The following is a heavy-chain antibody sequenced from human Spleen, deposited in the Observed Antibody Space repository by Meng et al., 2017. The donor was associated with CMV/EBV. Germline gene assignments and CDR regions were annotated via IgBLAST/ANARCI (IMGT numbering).Heavy chain of an antibody. J-gene: IGHJ4*02. V-gene: IGHV1-69*10. CDR1: GGTFARYA. CDR2: TLPMFGIE. CDR3: ARVSGGDYHESSGIQPYPYYFDF. Sequence: SVKVSCKASGGTFARYAFNWVRQAPGQRLEWMGATLPMFGIEKYAPKFQGRVTITADRFTSTAHMELRSLRSEDTAVYYCARVSGGDYHESSGIQPYPYYFDFWGQGTLVTVSS. D-gene: IGHD3-22*01.